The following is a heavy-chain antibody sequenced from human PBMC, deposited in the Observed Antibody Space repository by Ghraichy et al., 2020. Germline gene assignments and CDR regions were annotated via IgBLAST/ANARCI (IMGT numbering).Heavy chain of an antibody. J-gene: IGHJ4*02. CDR2: INQSGST. CDR1: GGSFSGYF. V-gene: IGHV4-34*01. Sequence: PSLTCAVYGGSFSGYFWGWIRQPPGKGLEWIGQINQSGSTKYNPSLKSRVTISVDMSKNQFSLALTSVTAADTAVYYCARGASKLGYCSGTSCPFDYWGQGTLVTVSS. CDR3: ARGASKLGYCSGTSCPFDY. D-gene: IGHD2-2*01.